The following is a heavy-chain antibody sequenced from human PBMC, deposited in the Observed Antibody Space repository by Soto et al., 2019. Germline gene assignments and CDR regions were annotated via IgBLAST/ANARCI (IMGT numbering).Heavy chain of an antibody. V-gene: IGHV1-69*01. D-gene: IGHD3-22*01. CDR2: ISPIFDKP. Sequence: QVQLVQSGPEAKKPGSSVKVSCKASGGTCSRYTINWVRQAPGQGRELMGGISPIFDKPNYAQKFQGRVTITADESTSTGYMQLRILGSDDTADDYCAMDGALYDSGAYYFLYWGQGIVGAVSS. CDR3: AMDGALYDSGAYYFLY. J-gene: IGHJ4*02. CDR1: GGTCSRYT.